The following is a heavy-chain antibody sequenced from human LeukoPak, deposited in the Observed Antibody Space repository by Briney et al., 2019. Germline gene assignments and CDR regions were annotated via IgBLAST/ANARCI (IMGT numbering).Heavy chain of an antibody. D-gene: IGHD5-12*01. CDR3: ARVEARGYSGYDYDYYYGMDV. CDR1: GYTFTSYG. CDR2: ISAYNGNT. J-gene: IGHJ6*02. V-gene: IGHV1-18*01. Sequence: ASVKVSCKASGYTFTSYGISWVRQAPGQGLEWMGWISAYNGNTNYAQKLQGRVPMTTDTSTSTAYMELRSLRSDDTAVYYCARVEARGYSGYDYDYYYGMDVWGQGTTVTVSS.